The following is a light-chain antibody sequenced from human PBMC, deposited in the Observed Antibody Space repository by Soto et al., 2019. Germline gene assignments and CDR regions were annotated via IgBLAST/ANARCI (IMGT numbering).Light chain of an antibody. J-gene: IGLJ1*01. Sequence: QSVLTQPASVSGSPGQSITISCTGTSSDVGSYNLVSWYQQHPGKAPKLMIYEVSKRLSGVSNRFSGSKSGNTASLTISGLQAEDEADYYCCSYAGSSFYVFGTGTKVTVL. CDR2: EVS. V-gene: IGLV2-23*02. CDR3: CSYAGSSFYV. CDR1: SSDVGSYNL.